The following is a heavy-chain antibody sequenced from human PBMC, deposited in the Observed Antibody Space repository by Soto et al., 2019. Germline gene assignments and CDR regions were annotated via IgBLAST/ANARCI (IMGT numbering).Heavy chain of an antibody. J-gene: IGHJ6*02. CDR3: AREPGYSGYERGMDV. Sequence: ASETLSLTCTVSGCSIRSGGYYWSWIRQHPGKGLEWIGYIYYSGSTYYNPSLKSRVTISVDTSKNQFSLKLSSVTAADTAVYYCAREPGYSGYERGMDVWGQGTTVTVSS. CDR2: IYYSGST. D-gene: IGHD5-12*01. V-gene: IGHV4-31*03. CDR1: GCSIRSGGYY.